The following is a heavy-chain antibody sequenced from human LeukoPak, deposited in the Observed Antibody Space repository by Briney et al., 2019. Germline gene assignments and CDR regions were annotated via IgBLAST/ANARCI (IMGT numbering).Heavy chain of an antibody. V-gene: IGHV4-59*01. CDR3: ARVDTAILPYFDY. Sequence: SETLSLTCTVSGGSISSYYWSWIRQPPGKGLEWIGYIYYSGSTNYNPPLKSRVTISVDTSKNQFSLKLSSVTAADTAVYYCARVDTAILPYFDYWGQGTLVTVSS. D-gene: IGHD5-18*01. CDR2: IYYSGST. J-gene: IGHJ4*02. CDR1: GGSISSYY.